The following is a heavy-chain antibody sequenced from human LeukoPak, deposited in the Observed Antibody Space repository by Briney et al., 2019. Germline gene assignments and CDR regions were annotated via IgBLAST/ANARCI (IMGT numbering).Heavy chain of an antibody. Sequence: SETLSLTCTVSGGSISSTNYFWGWIRQPPGKGLEWIGSMYYSGSTYYNSSLKSRVTISVDTSRTQFSLKLSSVTAADAAVYYCARVGYSGYDYRGYFDYWGQGTLVTVSS. D-gene: IGHD5-12*01. CDR2: MYYSGST. V-gene: IGHV4-39*01. CDR3: ARVGYSGYDYRGYFDY. J-gene: IGHJ4*02. CDR1: GGSISSTNYF.